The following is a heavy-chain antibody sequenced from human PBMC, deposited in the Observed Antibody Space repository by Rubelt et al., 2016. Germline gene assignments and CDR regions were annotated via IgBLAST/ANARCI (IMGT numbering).Heavy chain of an antibody. CDR1: AFTLTDNN. J-gene: IGHJ4*02. Sequence: RLSCEASAFTLTDNNMSWVRQVPGKGLEWLSIIYSGGNTYYSDSVKGRFTISRDTSKNTLYLQMDSPKAEDTGIYYCARDLDSGYGGYWGQGTLVTVSS. CDR2: IYSGGNT. CDR3: ARDLDSGYGGY. D-gene: IGHD5-12*01. V-gene: IGHV3-66*01.